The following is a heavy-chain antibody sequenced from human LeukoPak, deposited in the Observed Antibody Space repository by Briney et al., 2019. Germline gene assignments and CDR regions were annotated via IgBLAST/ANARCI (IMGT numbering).Heavy chain of an antibody. Sequence: SETLSLTCTVSGGSISSGGYYWSWIRQHPGKGLEWIGYIYYSGSTYYNPSLKSRVTLSVDTSKNQFSLKLSSVTAADTAVYYCARVVGRDGYNPWGQGTLVTVSS. J-gene: IGHJ4*02. D-gene: IGHD5-12*01. V-gene: IGHV4-31*03. CDR1: GGSISSGGYY. CDR2: IYYSGST. CDR3: ARVVGRDGYNP.